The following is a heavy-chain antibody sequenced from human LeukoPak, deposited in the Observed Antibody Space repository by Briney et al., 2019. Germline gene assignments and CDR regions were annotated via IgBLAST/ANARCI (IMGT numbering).Heavy chain of an antibody. D-gene: IGHD2-2*01. V-gene: IGHV3-30*18. CDR2: ISNDGSKK. Sequence: GGSLRLSCAAPGFTFSPYAMHWVRQAPGKGLEWVALISNDGSKKYYADSVKGRFTISRDNSKNTLDLQMNSLRAEDTAVYYCAKDGCCSSTSCYPNHFDSWGQGTLVTVSS. CDR1: GFTFSPYA. J-gene: IGHJ4*02. CDR3: AKDGCCSSTSCYPNHFDS.